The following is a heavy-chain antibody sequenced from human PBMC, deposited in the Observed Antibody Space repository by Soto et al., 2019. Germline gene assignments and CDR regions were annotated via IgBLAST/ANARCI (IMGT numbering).Heavy chain of an antibody. V-gene: IGHV4-34*01. Sequence: SETLSLTCAVYGGSFSGYYWSWIRQPPGKGLEWIGEINHSGSTNYNPSLKSRVTISVDTSKNQFSLKLSSVTAADTAVYYCARSRYYDFWSGYPPHFDYWGQGTLVTGSS. CDR1: GGSFSGYY. CDR3: ARSRYYDFWSGYPPHFDY. J-gene: IGHJ4*02. CDR2: INHSGST. D-gene: IGHD3-3*01.